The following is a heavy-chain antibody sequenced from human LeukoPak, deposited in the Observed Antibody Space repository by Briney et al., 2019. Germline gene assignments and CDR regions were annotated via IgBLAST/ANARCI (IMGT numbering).Heavy chain of an antibody. CDR2: ISNVGPTV. CDR1: GFTFDDYA. V-gene: IGHV3-11*01. Sequence: PGGSLRLSCAASGFTFDDYAMHWVRQAPGKGLEWVSYISNVGPTVYYADSVKGRFTISRDNAKNSVYLQMHSLRGEDTAVYYCAKDGDGDFFDHWGQGTLVTVS. J-gene: IGHJ4*02. D-gene: IGHD4-17*01. CDR3: AKDGDGDFFDH.